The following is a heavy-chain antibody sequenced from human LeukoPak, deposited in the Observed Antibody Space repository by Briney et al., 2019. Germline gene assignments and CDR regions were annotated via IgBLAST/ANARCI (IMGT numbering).Heavy chain of an antibody. D-gene: IGHD5-18*01. J-gene: IGHJ5*02. CDR1: GFTFSSYA. CDR2: ISGSGGST. V-gene: IGHV3-23*01. CDR3: AKDPPTGYSYGPSENWFDP. Sequence: GGSLRLSCAASGFTFSSYAMSWVRQAPGKGLEWISAISGSGGSTYYADSVKGRFTISRDNSKNTLYLQMNSLRAEDTAVYYCAKDPPTGYSYGPSENWFDPWGQGTLVTVSS.